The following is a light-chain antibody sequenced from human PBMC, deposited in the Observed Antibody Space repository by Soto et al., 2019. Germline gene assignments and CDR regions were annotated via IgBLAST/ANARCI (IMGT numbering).Light chain of an antibody. J-gene: IGKJ1*01. V-gene: IGKV3-11*01. CDR2: DAS. Sequence: EIVLTQSPATLSLSPGERATLSCRASQSVNSFLAWYQQKPGQAPSLLIYDASNRATGIPARISGSGSGTDFTLTISSLEPEDFAVYYCQQRSNWPWTFGQGTKVDIK. CDR3: QQRSNWPWT. CDR1: QSVNSF.